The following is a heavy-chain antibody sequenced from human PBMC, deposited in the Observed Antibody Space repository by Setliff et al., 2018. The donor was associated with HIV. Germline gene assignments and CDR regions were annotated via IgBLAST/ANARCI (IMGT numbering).Heavy chain of an antibody. J-gene: IGHJ1*01. CDR2: INPNSGDT. D-gene: IGHD6-6*01. CDR1: GYGFTGYF. V-gene: IGHV1-2*02. Sequence: GASVKVSCKASGYGFTGYFIHWVRQAPGQGLEWMGWINPNSGDTNYAQKFQGRVTMTRDTSTSTVYMELSSLRSEDTAVYYCARDPAPSSSASYFQHWGQGTPVTVSS. CDR3: ARDPAPSSSASYFQH.